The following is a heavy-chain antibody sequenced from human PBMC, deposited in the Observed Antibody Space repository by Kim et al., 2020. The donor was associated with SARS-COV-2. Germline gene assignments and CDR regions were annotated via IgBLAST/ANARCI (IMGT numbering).Heavy chain of an antibody. J-gene: IGHJ4*02. CDR1: GGSISGHY. CDR3: SRGAGRSDY. V-gene: IGHV4-59*11. D-gene: IGHD1-26*01. Sequence: SETLSLTCTVSGGSISGHYWSWIRQPPGKGLEWIGNIYYSGSTNYNPSLKSRVTISLDTSKNQFSLKLSSVTAADTAVYYCSRGAGRSDYWGQGTLVTVSS. CDR2: IYYSGST.